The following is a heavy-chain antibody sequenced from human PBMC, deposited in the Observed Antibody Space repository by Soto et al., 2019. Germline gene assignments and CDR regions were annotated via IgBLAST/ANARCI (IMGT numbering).Heavy chain of an antibody. Sequence: GESLKISCAASGFTFSSYSMNWVRQAPGKGLEWVSSISSSSSYIYYADSVKGRFTISRDNAKNSLYLQMNSLRAEDTAVYYCARAAPYGSGSYSPPHYYYYMDVWGKGTTVTVSS. V-gene: IGHV3-21*01. J-gene: IGHJ6*03. D-gene: IGHD3-10*01. CDR1: GFTFSSYS. CDR2: ISSSSSYI. CDR3: ARAAPYGSGSYSPPHYYYYMDV.